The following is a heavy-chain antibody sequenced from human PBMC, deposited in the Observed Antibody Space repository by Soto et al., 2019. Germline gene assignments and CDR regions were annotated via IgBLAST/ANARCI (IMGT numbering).Heavy chain of an antibody. V-gene: IGHV2-5*02. D-gene: IGHD3-22*01. CDR3: AHGDGSYYDSSGRRGFDP. Sequence: QITLKESGPTLVKPTQTLTLTCTFSAFSLRTRGVGVGWIRQPPGKALEWLALIYWDDDKRYNPSLKSSLAITKDTSRNHVVLTMTDMDPVDTGTYYCAHGDGSYYDSSGRRGFDPWGQGTLVTVSS. J-gene: IGHJ5*02. CDR1: AFSLRTRGVG. CDR2: IYWDDDK.